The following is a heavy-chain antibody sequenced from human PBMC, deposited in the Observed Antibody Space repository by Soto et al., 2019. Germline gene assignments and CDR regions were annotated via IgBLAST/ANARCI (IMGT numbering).Heavy chain of an antibody. CDR1: GFTFSSYW. CDR2: INSDGSST. Sequence: HPGGSLRLSCAASGFTFSSYWMHWVRQAPGKGLVWVSRINSDGSSTSYADSVKGRFTISRDNAKNTLYLQMNSLRAEDTAVYYCARVRVVRYFDYWGQGTLVTVSS. V-gene: IGHV3-74*01. CDR3: ARVRVVRYFDY. D-gene: IGHD3-3*01. J-gene: IGHJ4*02.